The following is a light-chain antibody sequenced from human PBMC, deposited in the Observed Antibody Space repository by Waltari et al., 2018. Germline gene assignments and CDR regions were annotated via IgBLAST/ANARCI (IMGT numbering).Light chain of an antibody. Sequence: DIVMTQSPLSLPVTPGEAASISCRSNQSLLHSDGNTYLDWYLQRPGQSPQLLIDWGSNRASGVPDRFSGSGSGTDFTLKISRVEADDVGIYYCMQGLQSPTFGGGTKVEIK. CDR2: WGS. CDR3: MQGLQSPT. CDR1: QSLLHSDGNTY. V-gene: IGKV2-28*01. J-gene: IGKJ4*01.